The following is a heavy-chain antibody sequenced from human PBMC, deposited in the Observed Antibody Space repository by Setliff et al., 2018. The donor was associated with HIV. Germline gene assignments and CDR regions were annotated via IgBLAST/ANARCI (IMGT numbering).Heavy chain of an antibody. CDR3: ARGYYGSDLQNAMDV. CDR1: GFTFSSYW. D-gene: IGHD3-10*01. V-gene: IGHV3-74*03. CDR2: LNTDGSST. J-gene: IGHJ6*02. Sequence: GGSLRLSCAASGFTFSSYWMHWVRQAPGKGLVWVSRLNTDGSSTKYADSVKGRFTISRDNAKNTLYLQMDSLRGEDTAVYYCARGYYGSDLQNAMDVWGQGTTVTVS.